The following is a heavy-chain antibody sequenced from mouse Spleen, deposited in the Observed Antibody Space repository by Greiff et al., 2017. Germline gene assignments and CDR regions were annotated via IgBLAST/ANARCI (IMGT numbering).Heavy chain of an antibody. CDR2: IYPRSGNT. Sequence: VKLQESGAELARPGASVKLSCKASGYTFTSYGISWVKQRTGQGLEWIGEIYPRSGNTYYNEKFKGKATLTADKSSSTAYMELRSLTSEDSAVYFCAREEDGYSWFAYWGQGTLVTVSA. D-gene: IGHD2-3*01. V-gene: IGHV1-81*01. J-gene: IGHJ3*01. CDR3: AREEDGYSWFAY. CDR1: GYTFTSYG.